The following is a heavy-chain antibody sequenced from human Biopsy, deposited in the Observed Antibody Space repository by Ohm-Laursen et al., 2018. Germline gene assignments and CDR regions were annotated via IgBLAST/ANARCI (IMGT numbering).Heavy chain of an antibody. V-gene: IGHV2-26*01. CDR3: ARMSGQWLVQNRNYFDP. CDR1: GFSLSDGRVG. D-gene: IGHD6-19*01. Sequence: TQTLTLTCTVSGFSLSDGRVGVSWIRQPPGKALEWLAHIFPSDEKSYRTSLKNRLPISKDTSKSQVILIMNNMDPLDTGTYYCARMSGQWLVQNRNYFDPWGQGTLVTVSS. CDR2: IFPSDEK. J-gene: IGHJ5*02.